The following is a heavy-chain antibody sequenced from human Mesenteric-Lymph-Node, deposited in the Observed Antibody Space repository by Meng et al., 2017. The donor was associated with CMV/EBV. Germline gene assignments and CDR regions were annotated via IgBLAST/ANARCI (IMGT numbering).Heavy chain of an antibody. V-gene: IGHV1-69*02. CDR3: ASGRPGYCSGGSCYAEENAFDY. CDR1: EDTFSNYT. Sequence: SVKVSCKASEDTFSNYTITWVRQAPGQGLEWMGRIIPILGIANYAQKFQGRVTITADKSTSTAYMELSSLRSEDTAVYYCASGRPGYCSGGSCYAEENAFDYWGQGTLVTVSS. D-gene: IGHD2-15*01. J-gene: IGHJ4*02. CDR2: IIPILGIA.